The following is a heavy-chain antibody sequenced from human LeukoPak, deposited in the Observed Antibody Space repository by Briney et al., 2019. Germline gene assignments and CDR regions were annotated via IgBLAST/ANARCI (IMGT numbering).Heavy chain of an antibody. CDR3: ARHGGGYCRTTSCYLFDP. J-gene: IGHJ5*02. Sequence: TGGSLRLSCAASGFTFSDYYMSWIRQAPGKGLEWVSYISSSGSTIYYADSVKGRFTISRDNAKNSLYLQMNSLRAEDTAVYYCARHGGGYCRTTSCYLFDPWGQGTLVTVSS. CDR2: ISSSGSTI. V-gene: IGHV3-11*04. D-gene: IGHD2-2*01. CDR1: GFTFSDYY.